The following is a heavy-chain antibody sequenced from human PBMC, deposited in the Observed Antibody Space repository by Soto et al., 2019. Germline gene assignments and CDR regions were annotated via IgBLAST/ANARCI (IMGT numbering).Heavy chain of an antibody. CDR3: VTDMTGPKDF. J-gene: IGHJ4*02. D-gene: IGHD3-16*01. Sequence: GGSLRLSCAASGFILTNNALNWVRQAPGKGLVWVSRLNEDGTYRSYADSVKGRFIISRDNAQNTLSLQMNSLRVEDTALYYCVTDMTGPKDFWGQGTLVTVSS. V-gene: IGHV3-74*01. CDR1: GFILTNNA. CDR2: LNEDGTYR.